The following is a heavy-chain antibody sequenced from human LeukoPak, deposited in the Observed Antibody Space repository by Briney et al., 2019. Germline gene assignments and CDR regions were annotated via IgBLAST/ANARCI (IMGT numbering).Heavy chain of an antibody. Sequence: GGSLRLSCAASGFTFSSYAMSWVRQAPGKGLEWVSTITGSGGSTYYADSVKGRFTISRDNSKNTLYLQMNSLRAEDTALYYWAKPYSGTILTGWFDPWGQGTLVTVSS. D-gene: IGHD3-9*01. CDR3: AKPYSGTILTGWFDP. CDR2: ITGSGGST. CDR1: GFTFSSYA. V-gene: IGHV3-23*01. J-gene: IGHJ5*02.